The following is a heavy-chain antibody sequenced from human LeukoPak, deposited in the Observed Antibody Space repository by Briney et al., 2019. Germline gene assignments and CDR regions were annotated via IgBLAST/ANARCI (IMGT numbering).Heavy chain of an antibody. CDR3: VRQGPYYYDSSGYPQVDDAFDI. D-gene: IGHD3-22*01. CDR1: GGSISSYH. V-gene: IGHV4-59*08. J-gene: IGHJ3*02. CDR2: IYYSGST. Sequence: SETLSLTCTVSGGSISSYHWSWIRQPPGKGLEWIGYIYYSGSTNYNPSLKSRITISVDTSKNQFSLKLSSVTAADTAVYYCVRQGPYYYDSSGYPQVDDAFDIWGQGTMVTVSS.